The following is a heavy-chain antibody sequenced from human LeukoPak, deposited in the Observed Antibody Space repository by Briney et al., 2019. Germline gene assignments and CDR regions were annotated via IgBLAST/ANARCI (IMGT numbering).Heavy chain of an antibody. CDR3: AKGSSSGSFSVFYY. D-gene: IGHD3-10*01. CDR1: GFTFSSYA. Sequence: GGSLRLSCAASGFTFSSYAMSWVRQAPGKGLEWGSGISGGGGSTYYADSVKGRFTISRDNSKNTLYLQMNSLRAEDTAVYYCAKGSSSGSFSVFYYWGQGTLGPVSS. V-gene: IGHV3-23*01. J-gene: IGHJ4*02. CDR2: ISGGGGST.